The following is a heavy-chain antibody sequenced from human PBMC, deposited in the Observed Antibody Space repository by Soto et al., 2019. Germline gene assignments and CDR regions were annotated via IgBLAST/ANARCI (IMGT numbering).Heavy chain of an antibody. D-gene: IGHD3-16*02. J-gene: IGHJ4*02. Sequence: SETLSLTCTVSGGSISSYYWSRVRQSSGKGLEWIGRIYSSGTTNYNPSLKSRVTMSVDTSKNQFSLLLSSVTAADTAVYFCARETASGSYLYYFDYWGQGTLVTVSS. V-gene: IGHV4-4*07. CDR3: ARETASGSYLYYFDY. CDR1: GGSISSYY. CDR2: IYSSGTT.